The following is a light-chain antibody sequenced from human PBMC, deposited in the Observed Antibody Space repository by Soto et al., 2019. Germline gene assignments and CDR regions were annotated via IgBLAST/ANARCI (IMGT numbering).Light chain of an antibody. CDR2: STN. V-gene: IGLV1-44*01. CDR1: SSNIGSKT. J-gene: IGLJ1*01. Sequence: QSVLTQPPSASGTPGQRVTISCSGSSSNIGSKTVNWYQQLTGTARKLLIYSTNQRPSGVPDRFSCSKSGTSASRDISGLQSEDEADYYCAGWDESLGASYVFGTGTKVTVL. CDR3: AGWDESLGASYV.